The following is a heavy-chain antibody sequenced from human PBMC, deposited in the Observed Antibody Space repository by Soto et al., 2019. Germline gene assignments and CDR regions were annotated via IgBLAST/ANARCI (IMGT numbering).Heavy chain of an antibody. D-gene: IGHD1-1*01. J-gene: IGHJ4*02. CDR1: GFTFSSYA. Sequence: GGPLRLSCAASGFTFSSYAMSWVRQAPGKGLEWVSSISGSGGGTYYADSVKGQFTFSRDNSKNTLYLQMNSLRAEDTAVYYCAKFGMATTKRSPPYYIDYWGQGALVTVSS. CDR2: ISGSGGGT. CDR3: AKFGMATTKRSPPYYIDY. V-gene: IGHV3-23*01.